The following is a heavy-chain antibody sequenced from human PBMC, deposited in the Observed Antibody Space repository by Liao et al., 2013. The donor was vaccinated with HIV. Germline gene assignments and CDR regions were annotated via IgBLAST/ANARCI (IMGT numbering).Heavy chain of an antibody. Sequence: QVQLQESGPGLVKPSQTLSLTCTVSGGSISSGDYYWTWIRQPPGKGLECIGYIYYSGSTFYNPSLKNRITISLDTSKNQFSLKLRSVTAADTAVYYCARDGGGRSFDYWGRGNPGHRLL. J-gene: IGHJ4*02. V-gene: IGHV4-30-4*08. CDR3: ARDGGGRSFDY. CDR1: GGSISSGDYY. D-gene: IGHD6-19*01. CDR2: IYYSGST.